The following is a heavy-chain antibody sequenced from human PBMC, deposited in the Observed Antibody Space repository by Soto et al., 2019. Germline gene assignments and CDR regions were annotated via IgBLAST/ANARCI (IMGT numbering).Heavy chain of an antibody. CDR3: ATRYYDILLSRAFDY. D-gene: IGHD3-9*01. CDR1: GGSISSSNW. J-gene: IGHJ4*02. Sequence: QVQLQESGPGLVKPSGTLSLTCAVSGGSISSSNWWSWVRQPPGKGLEWIGEIYHSGSTNYNPSLKSRVTISVDKSKNQFSLKLSSVTATDTAVYYCATRYYDILLSRAFDYWGQGTLVTVSS. CDR2: IYHSGST. V-gene: IGHV4-4*02.